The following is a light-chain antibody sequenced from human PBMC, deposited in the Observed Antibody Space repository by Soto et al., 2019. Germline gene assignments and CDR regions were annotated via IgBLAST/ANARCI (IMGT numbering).Light chain of an antibody. CDR3: CSYAGSYTLV. Sequence: QSALAQPASVSGSPEQSVTISCTGTSSDVGTYNLVSWYQQHPGKAPKLIIYEVAERPSGVSNRFSGSKFGNTASLTISGLLPEDEADYYCCSYAGSYTLVFGGGTKLTVL. J-gene: IGLJ3*02. V-gene: IGLV2-23*02. CDR1: SSDVGTYNL. CDR2: EVA.